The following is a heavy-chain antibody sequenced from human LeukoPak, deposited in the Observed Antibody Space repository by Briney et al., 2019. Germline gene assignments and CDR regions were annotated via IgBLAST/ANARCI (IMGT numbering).Heavy chain of an antibody. CDR3: AKCVATVTTLADY. V-gene: IGHV3-21*01. CDR2: ISSGSSYI. Sequence: GGSLRLSCAASGFTFSSYSMNWVRRAPGKGLEWVSSISSGSSYIFYADSVKGRFTISRDTSKNTLYLQMSSLRTEDTAVYYCAKCVATVTTLADYWGQGTLVTVSS. D-gene: IGHD4-17*01. J-gene: IGHJ4*02. CDR1: GFTFSSYS.